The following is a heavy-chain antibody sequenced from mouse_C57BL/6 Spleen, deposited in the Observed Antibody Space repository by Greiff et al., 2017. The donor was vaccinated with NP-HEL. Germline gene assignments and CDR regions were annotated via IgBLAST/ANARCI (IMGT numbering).Heavy chain of an antibody. CDR1: GFTFSSYG. CDR2: ISSGGSYT. V-gene: IGHV5-6*01. Sequence: EVKLMESGGDLVKPGGSLKLSCAASGFTFSSYGMSWVRQTPDKRLEWVATISSGGSYTYYPDSVKGRFTISRDNAKNTLYLQMSSLKSEDKAMYYGARHVLTGTTAWFAYWGQGTLVTVSA. CDR3: ARHVLTGTTAWFAY. D-gene: IGHD4-1*01. J-gene: IGHJ3*01.